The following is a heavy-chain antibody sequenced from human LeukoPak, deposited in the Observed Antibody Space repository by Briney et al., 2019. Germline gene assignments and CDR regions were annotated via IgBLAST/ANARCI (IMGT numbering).Heavy chain of an antibody. V-gene: IGHV4-59*01. CDR2: IYYSGST. Sequence: PSETLSLTCTVSGGSISSYYWSWIRQPPGKGLEWIGYIYYSGSTNYNPSLKSRVTISVDTSKNQCSLKLSSVTAADTAVYYCASYCGGDGYGERGSFDYWGQGTLVTVSS. CDR1: GGSISSYY. J-gene: IGHJ4*02. CDR3: ASYCGGDGYGERGSFDY. D-gene: IGHD2-21*02.